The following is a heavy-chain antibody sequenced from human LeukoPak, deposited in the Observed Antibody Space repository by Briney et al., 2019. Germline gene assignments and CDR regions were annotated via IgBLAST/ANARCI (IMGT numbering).Heavy chain of an antibody. CDR3: HGWFDP. CDR2: ISGSGGSS. CDR1: GFTFSSFA. Sequence: PGGSLRLSCAGSGFTFSSFAMSWVRQAPGKGLEWVSGISGSGGSSYYADSVKGRFTISRDNSKNTLYLHMNSLRAEDTAVYYCHGWFDPWGQGTLVTVSS. J-gene: IGHJ5*02. V-gene: IGHV3-23*01.